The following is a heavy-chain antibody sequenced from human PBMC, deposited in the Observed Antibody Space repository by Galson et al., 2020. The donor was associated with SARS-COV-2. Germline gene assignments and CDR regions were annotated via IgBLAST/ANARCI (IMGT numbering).Heavy chain of an antibody. CDR3: AKGDSYTPGFCSSTGCDIGGYDAVNV. CDR2: ISGSGGST. CDR1: GFTFSSYA. Sequence: GGSLRLSCAASGFTFSSYAMSWVRQAPGKGLEWVSAISGSGGSTYYADSVKGRFTISRDNSKNTLYLQMNSLRAEDTAVYYCAKGDSYTPGFCSSTGCDIGGYDAVNVGDQGTMVTVAS. J-gene: IGHJ3*01. D-gene: IGHD2-2*02. V-gene: IGHV3-23*01.